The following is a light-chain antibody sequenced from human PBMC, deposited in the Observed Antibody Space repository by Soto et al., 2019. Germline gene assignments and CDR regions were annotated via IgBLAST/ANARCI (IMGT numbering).Light chain of an antibody. J-gene: IGKJ1*01. V-gene: IGKV1-39*01. CDR2: PAS. CDR3: QQSYRSPWT. CDR1: QSIVNC. Sequence: DIQMTQSPSSLSASVGDRVTITCRSSQSIVNCFNWYQQKPGKSQNLLIYPASTLLSGVPSRFSGSGSGTHFTLNISSLQPEDFATYYCQQSYRSPWTFGQGTKVEIK.